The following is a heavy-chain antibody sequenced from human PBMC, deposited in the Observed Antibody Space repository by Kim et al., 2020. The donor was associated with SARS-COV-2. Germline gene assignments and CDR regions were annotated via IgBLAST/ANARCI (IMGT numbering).Heavy chain of an antibody. Sequence: GGSLRLSCEASGFTISSHWMYWVRQVPGKGLVWVSRIDGDGSGTNYADSVKGRFTISRDNAKSTLYLQMNSLRVDDTAIYYCARDENWSLDYWGQGTLVTVSS. CDR2: IDGDGSGT. D-gene: IGHD1-1*01. CDR3: ARDENWSLDY. J-gene: IGHJ4*02. CDR1: GFTISSHW. V-gene: IGHV3-74*01.